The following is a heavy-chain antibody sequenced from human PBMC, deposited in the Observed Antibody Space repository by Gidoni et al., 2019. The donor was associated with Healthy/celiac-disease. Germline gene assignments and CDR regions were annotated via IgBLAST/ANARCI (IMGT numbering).Heavy chain of an antibody. CDR1: GFSPSTSGVG. J-gene: IGHJ5*02. V-gene: IGHV2-5*02. Sequence: QITLKESGPTLVKPTQTLTLTCTFSGFSPSTSGVGVGWLRQPPGKALEWLALIYWDDDKRYSPSLKSRLTITKDTSKNQVVLTMTNMDPVDTATYYCAHLKKGVVTAKPYNWFDPWGQGTLVTVSS. CDR2: IYWDDDK. CDR3: AHLKKGVVTAKPYNWFDP. D-gene: IGHD2-21*02.